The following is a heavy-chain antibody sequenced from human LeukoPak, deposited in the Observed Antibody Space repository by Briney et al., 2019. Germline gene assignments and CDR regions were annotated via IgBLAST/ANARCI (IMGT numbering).Heavy chain of an antibody. CDR3: ARAGYYGSGSYYSPFDY. CDR1: GGSFSGYY. J-gene: IGHJ4*02. D-gene: IGHD3-10*01. Sequence: PSETLSLTCAVYGGSFSGYYWSWIRQPPGKGLEWIGEINHSGSTNYNPSLKGRVTISVDTSKNQFSLKLSSVTAADTAVYYCARAGYYGSGSYYSPFDYWGQGTLVTVSS. CDR2: INHSGST. V-gene: IGHV4-34*01.